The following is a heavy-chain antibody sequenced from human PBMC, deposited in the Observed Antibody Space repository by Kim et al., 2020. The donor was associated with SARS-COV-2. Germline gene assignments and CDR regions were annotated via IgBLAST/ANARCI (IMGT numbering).Heavy chain of an antibody. CDR3: VKGRGTYYYYGMDV. V-gene: IGHV3-64D*09. J-gene: IGHJ6*02. Sequence: ADSVKGRFTISRDKSKNTLYLEVSSLGAEDTAVYYCVKGRGTYYYYGMDVWGQGTTVTVSS. D-gene: IGHD1-26*01.